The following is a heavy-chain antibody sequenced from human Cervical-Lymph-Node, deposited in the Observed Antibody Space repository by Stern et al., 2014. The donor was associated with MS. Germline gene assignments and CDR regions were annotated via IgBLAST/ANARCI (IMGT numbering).Heavy chain of an antibody. D-gene: IGHD2-21*01. CDR2: INPSTGSS. Sequence: MQLVESGPEVKKPGASVRVSCKASGYTFTSHYMHWVRQAPGQGLEWMGLINPSTGSSIYAQRFQGRVAMTRDTSSTTVYLELSSLTSEETALYYCARDVARKYYFDYWGQGTLVTVSS. CDR1: GYTFTSHY. V-gene: IGHV1-46*01. J-gene: IGHJ4*02. CDR3: ARDVARKYYFDY.